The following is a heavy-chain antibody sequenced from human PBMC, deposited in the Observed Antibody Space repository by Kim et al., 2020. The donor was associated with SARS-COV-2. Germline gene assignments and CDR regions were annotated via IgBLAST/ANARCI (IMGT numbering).Heavy chain of an antibody. Sequence: GGSLRLSCAASGFTFGDYAMHWVRQAPGKGLEWVSGISWNSGDIDYADSVKGRFTISRDNAKNSLYLQMNSLRAEDTAFYYCAKVPSRCSGGSCGPIFDYWGQGTLVTVSS. J-gene: IGHJ4*02. V-gene: IGHV3-9*01. CDR1: GFTFGDYA. CDR2: ISWNSGDI. CDR3: AKVPSRCSGGSCGPIFDY. D-gene: IGHD2-15*01.